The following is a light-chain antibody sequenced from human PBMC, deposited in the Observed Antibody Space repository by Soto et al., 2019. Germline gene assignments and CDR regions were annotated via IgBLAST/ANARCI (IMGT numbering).Light chain of an antibody. Sequence: ETVLTQSPDIMYLSPGEGATLSCRASRTVGRSYLAWYQQKPGQAPRLLIFGTSTRATAIPDRFSGGGSGTDFTLTISRLDPEDYAVYFCQQYDSIPPWTFGQGTRVEV. CDR1: RTVGRSY. J-gene: IGKJ1*01. CDR2: GTS. CDR3: QQYDSIPPWT. V-gene: IGKV3-20*01.